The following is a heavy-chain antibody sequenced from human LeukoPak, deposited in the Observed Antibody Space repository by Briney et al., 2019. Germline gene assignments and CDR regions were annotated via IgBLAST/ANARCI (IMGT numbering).Heavy chain of an antibody. V-gene: IGHV4-59*11. D-gene: IGHD3-16*01. J-gene: IGHJ4*02. CDR3: AGVHRGMTVYY. CDR1: GSLSVVTT. Sequence: FETLCPTPAVSGGSLSVVTTASRPQPPGKGLEWIGYIYYSGSTKYNPSLKSRVTISVDTSKNQFSLKLSAVAAADTAVYYCAGVHRGMTVYYWGQGTLLIVAS. CDR2: IYYSGST.